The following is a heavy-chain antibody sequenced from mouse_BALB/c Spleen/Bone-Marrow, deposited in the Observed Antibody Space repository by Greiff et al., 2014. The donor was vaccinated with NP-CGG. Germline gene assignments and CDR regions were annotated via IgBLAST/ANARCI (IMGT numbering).Heavy chain of an antibody. D-gene: IGHD2-4*01. CDR2: ISCYNGAT. J-gene: IGHJ3*01. CDR3: ASPIYYDSWFAY. V-gene: IGHV1S34*01. CDR1: VYSFPGYY. Sequence: LLKTWASVQISCKASVYSFPGYYLLCFTPIHGTSLECIGYISCYNGATSYNQKFKGKATFTVDTSSSTAYVQFNSLTSEDSAVYYCASPIYYDSWFAYWGQGTLVTVSA.